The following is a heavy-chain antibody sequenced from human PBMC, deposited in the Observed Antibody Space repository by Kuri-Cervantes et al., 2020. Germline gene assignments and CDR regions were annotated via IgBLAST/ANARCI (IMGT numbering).Heavy chain of an antibody. V-gene: IGHV3-30*18. CDR1: GFTFSNSD. Sequence: GESLKISCAASGFTFSNSDMNWVRQAPGKGLEWVAVISYDGSNKYYADSVKGRFTISRDNSKNTLYLQMNSLRAEDTAVYYCAKDSYGGIHPDAFDIWGQGTMVTVSS. CDR3: AKDSYGGIHPDAFDI. CDR2: ISYDGSNK. D-gene: IGHD4-23*01. J-gene: IGHJ3*02.